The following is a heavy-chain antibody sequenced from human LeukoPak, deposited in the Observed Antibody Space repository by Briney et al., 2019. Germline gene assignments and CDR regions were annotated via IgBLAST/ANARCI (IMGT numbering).Heavy chain of an antibody. CDR1: GFSLSTYA. D-gene: IGHD2-15*01. V-gene: IGHV3-23*01. CDR3: AKAQQFPKLKYCSGGSCYSRSYGMDV. J-gene: IGHJ6*02. CDR2: ISGSGGST. Sequence: GGSLRLSCAASGFSLSTYAMSWVRQAPGKGLEWVSAISGSGGSTYYADSVKGRFTISRDNSKNTLYLLMNSLRAEDTAVYYCAKAQQFPKLKYCSGGSCYSRSYGMDVWGQGTTVTVSS.